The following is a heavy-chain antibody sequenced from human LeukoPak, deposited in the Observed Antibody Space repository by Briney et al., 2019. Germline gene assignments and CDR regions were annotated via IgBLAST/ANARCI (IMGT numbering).Heavy chain of an antibody. CDR2: INSDGSST. J-gene: IGHJ4*02. Sequence: PGGSLRLSCAASGFTFSSYWMHWVRQAPGKGLVWVSRINSDGSSTSYADSVKGRFTISRDNAKNSLYLQMNSLRAEDMALYYCAKDMEAMVRGVFYYWGQGTLVSVSS. D-gene: IGHD3-10*01. CDR3: AKDMEAMVRGVFYY. CDR1: GFTFSSYW. V-gene: IGHV3-74*01.